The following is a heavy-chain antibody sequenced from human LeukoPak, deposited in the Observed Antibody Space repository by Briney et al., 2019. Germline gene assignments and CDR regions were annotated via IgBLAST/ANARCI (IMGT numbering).Heavy chain of an antibody. V-gene: IGHV3-9*01. Sequence: GGSLRLSCAASGFTFDDYAMHWVRQAPGKGLEWVSGISWNSGSIGYADSVKGRFTISRDNAKNSLYLQMNSLRAEDTAVYYCARGPGAIFTYYDFWSGSVPPMDVWGQGTTVTVSS. CDR1: GFTFDDYA. CDR2: ISWNSGSI. J-gene: IGHJ6*02. D-gene: IGHD3-3*01. CDR3: ARGPGAIFTYYDFWSGSVPPMDV.